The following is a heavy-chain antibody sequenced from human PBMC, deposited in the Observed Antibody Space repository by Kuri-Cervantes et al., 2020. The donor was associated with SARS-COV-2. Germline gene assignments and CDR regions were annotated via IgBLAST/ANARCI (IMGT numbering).Heavy chain of an antibody. D-gene: IGHD5-24*01. Sequence: SVKVSCKASGGTFSSYAISWVRLAPGQGLEWMGGIIPIFGTANYAQKFQGRVTITADKSTSTAYMELSSLRSEDTAVYYCARDAIRDGYNEGYWGQGTLVTVSS. CDR3: ARDAIRDGYNEGY. CDR1: GGTFSSYA. V-gene: IGHV1-69*06. CDR2: IIPIFGTA. J-gene: IGHJ4*02.